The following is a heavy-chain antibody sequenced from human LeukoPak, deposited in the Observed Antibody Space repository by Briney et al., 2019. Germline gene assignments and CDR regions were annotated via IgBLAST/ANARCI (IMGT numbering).Heavy chain of an antibody. CDR1: GFTFISRA. V-gene: IGHV3-23*01. Sequence: PGGSLRLSCAASGFTFISRAMTWVRQAPGKGPEWVSYISVSGGTTYYADSVKGRFAISRDNTKNTLYPQMNSLRVEDTAVYYCAKCLGYCGTTSCYGGYAMDVWGQGTTVTVSS. CDR3: AKCLGYCGTTSCYGGYAMDV. CDR2: ISVSGGTT. D-gene: IGHD2-2*01. J-gene: IGHJ6*02.